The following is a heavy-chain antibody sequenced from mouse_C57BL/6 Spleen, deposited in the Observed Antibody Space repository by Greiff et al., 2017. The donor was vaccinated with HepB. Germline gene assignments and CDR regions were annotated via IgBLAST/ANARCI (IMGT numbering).Heavy chain of an antibody. CDR1: GFTFSDAW. V-gene: IGHV6-6*01. Sequence: EVKVVESGGGLVQPGGSMKLSCAASGFTFSDAWMDWVRQSPEKGLEWVAEIRNKANNHATYYAESVKGRFTISRDDSKSSVYLQMNSLRAEDTGIYYCTRQAQVFFDYWGQGTTLTVSS. D-gene: IGHD3-2*02. J-gene: IGHJ2*01. CDR3: TRQAQVFFDY. CDR2: IRNKANNHAT.